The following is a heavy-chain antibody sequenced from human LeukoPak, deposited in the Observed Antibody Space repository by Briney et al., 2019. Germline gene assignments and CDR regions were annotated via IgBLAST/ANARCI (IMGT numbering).Heavy chain of an antibody. CDR1: GFPFSSYG. V-gene: IGHV3-64*01. J-gene: IGHJ4*02. D-gene: IGHD2/OR15-2a*01. Sequence: SGGSLRLSCAASGFPFSSYGMHWVRQAPGKGLEYVSSISSNGGSTYYANSVKGRFTISRDNSKNTLYLQMGSLRAEDMAVYYCARGLFGTTDYWGQGTLVTVSS. CDR3: ARGLFGTTDY. CDR2: ISSNGGST.